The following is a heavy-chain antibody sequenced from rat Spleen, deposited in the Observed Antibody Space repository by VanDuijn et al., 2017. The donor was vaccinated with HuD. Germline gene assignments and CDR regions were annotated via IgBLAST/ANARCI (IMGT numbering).Heavy chain of an antibody. V-gene: IGHV4-2*01. CDR2: INKDSSTI. Sequence: EVKLVESGGGLVQPGRSLKLSCAASGFNFNDYWMGWVRQAPGKGLEWIGEINKDSSTIKYVPSLKDQFTISRDNAQDTLYLQKSKLGSEDTATYYCGYNSGYYVMDAWGQGASVTVSS. CDR3: GYNSGYYVMDA. D-gene: IGHD4-3*01. CDR1: GFNFNDYW. J-gene: IGHJ4*01.